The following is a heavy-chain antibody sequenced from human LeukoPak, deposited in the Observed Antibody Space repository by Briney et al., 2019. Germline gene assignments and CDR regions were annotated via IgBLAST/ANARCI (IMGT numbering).Heavy chain of an antibody. CDR2: MNPNDGST. V-gene: IGHV1-46*01. Sequence: ASVKVSCKASGYTYRGYYIHWVRQAPGQGLEWVGVMNPNDGSTTYAQKSRGRVTVTRDTSASTVYMELSSLGSEDTAVYYCARGGAIPAARTPFDYWGQGSLVSVSS. J-gene: IGHJ4*02. D-gene: IGHD2-2*01. CDR3: ARGGAIPAARTPFDY. CDR1: GYTYRGYY.